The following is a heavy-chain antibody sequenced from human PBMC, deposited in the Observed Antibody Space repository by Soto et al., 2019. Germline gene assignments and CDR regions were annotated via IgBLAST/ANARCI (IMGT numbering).Heavy chain of an antibody. CDR3: VRDVGPLTDGSSSNPYNWFDP. J-gene: IGHJ5*02. D-gene: IGHD6-6*01. V-gene: IGHV4-59*11. Sequence: SETLSLTCTVSGGSISNHYWSWIRQPPGKGLEWIGYIYYNGNTNYNPSLKSRVTMSVDTSKNQISLKLSSVTAADTAVYYCVRDVGPLTDGSSSNPYNWFDPWGQGALVTVSS. CDR2: IYYNGNT. CDR1: GGSISNHY.